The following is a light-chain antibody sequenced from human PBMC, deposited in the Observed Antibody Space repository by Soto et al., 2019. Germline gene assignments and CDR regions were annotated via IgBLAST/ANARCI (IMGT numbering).Light chain of an antibody. Sequence: DIQMTQSPSTLSASVGDRVTITCRASQSISSWLAWYQQKPGKAPKLLIYDASSLESGVPSRFSGSGSGTEFTLTISSLQPDDFANYYCQHYNSYPLTFGGGTKVEIK. J-gene: IGKJ4*01. CDR2: DAS. V-gene: IGKV1-5*01. CDR1: QSISSW. CDR3: QHYNSYPLT.